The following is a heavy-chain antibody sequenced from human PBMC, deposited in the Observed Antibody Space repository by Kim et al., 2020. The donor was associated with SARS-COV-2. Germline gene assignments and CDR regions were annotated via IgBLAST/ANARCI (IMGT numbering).Heavy chain of an antibody. J-gene: IGHJ4*02. Sequence: GGTTDYAATVKGRFTISRDDSKNTLYLQMNSLKTEDTAVYYCTTLNMVDYWGQGTLVTVSS. CDR3: TTLNMVDY. CDR2: GGTT. V-gene: IGHV3-15*01.